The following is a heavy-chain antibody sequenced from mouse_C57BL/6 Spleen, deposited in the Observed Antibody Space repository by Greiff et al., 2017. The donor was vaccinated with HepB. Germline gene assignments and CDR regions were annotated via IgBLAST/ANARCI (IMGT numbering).Heavy chain of an antibody. CDR3: ARESITPYWYFDV. V-gene: IGHV1-82*01. Sequence: VQLQQSGPELVKPGASVKISCKASGYAFSSSWMNWVKQRPGKGLEWIGRIYPGDGDTNYNGKFKGKATLTADISSSTAYMQLSSLTSEDSAVYFCARESITPYWYFDVWGTGTTVTVSS. J-gene: IGHJ1*03. CDR1: GYAFSSSW. D-gene: IGHD1-1*01. CDR2: IYPGDGDT.